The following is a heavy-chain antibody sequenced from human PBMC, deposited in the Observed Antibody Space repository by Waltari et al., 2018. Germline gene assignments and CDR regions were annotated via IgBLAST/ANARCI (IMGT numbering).Heavy chain of an antibody. Sequence: QVQLQESGPGLVKPSETLSLTCTVSGGSISSYYWSWIRQPPGKGLEWIGYIYYSGSTNYNPSLKSRVTISVDTSKSQFSLKLSSVTAADTAVYYCARAGGSSLGDAVDIWGQGTMVTVSS. CDR3: ARAGGSSLGDAVDI. D-gene: IGHD2-15*01. J-gene: IGHJ3*02. CDR2: IYYSGST. CDR1: GGSISSYY. V-gene: IGHV4-59*01.